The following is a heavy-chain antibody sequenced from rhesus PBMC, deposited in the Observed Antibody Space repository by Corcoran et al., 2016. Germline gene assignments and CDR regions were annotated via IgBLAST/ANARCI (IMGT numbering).Heavy chain of an antibody. CDR2: IFWDDDK. Sequence: QVTLKESGPALVKPTQTLTLTCTFAGFSLTTSGKGVGWVRKPPVKALDWLASIFWDDDKYYSTSLNSRLTSSKDPSKTQLVLTMTNMDPVDTATYYCVRFGSSGPDFDYWGQGVLVTVSS. D-gene: IGHD6-13*01. J-gene: IGHJ4*01. CDR1: GFSLTTSGKG. V-gene: IGHV2S1*01. CDR3: VRFGSSGPDFDY.